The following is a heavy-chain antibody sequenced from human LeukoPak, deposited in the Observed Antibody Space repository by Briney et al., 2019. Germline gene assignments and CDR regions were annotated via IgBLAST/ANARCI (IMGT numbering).Heavy chain of an antibody. CDR1: GYTFTGYY. V-gene: IGHV1-2*02. CDR3: ARDHGSYSVEYYFDY. CDR2: INPNSGGT. J-gene: IGHJ4*02. Sequence: ASVKVSRKASGYTFTGYYMHWVRQAPGQGLEWMGWINPNSGGTNYAQKFQGRVTMTRDTSISTAYMELSRLRSDDTAVYYCARDHGSYSVEYYFDYWGQGTLVTVSS. D-gene: IGHD2-15*01.